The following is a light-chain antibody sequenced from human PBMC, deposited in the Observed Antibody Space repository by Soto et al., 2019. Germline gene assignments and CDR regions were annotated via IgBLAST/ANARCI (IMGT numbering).Light chain of an antibody. Sequence: DIQMTQSPSSFSASVGDRVTITCRASHAVSSWLAWYQQKPGKAPRLLIYGASTLQSGVPSRFSGSGSGTDFTLTISSLQPEDFATYYCQQANSPYSFGQGTKLEIK. CDR3: QQANSPYS. CDR1: HAVSSW. V-gene: IGKV1-12*01. CDR2: GAS. J-gene: IGKJ2*03.